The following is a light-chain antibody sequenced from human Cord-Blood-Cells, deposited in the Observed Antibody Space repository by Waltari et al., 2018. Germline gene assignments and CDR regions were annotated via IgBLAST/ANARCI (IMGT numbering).Light chain of an antibody. CDR3: SSYAGSNNLYV. V-gene: IGLV2-8*01. J-gene: IGLJ1*01. CDR2: EVS. CDR1: SSAVGGYNY. Sequence: QSALTQPPSASGSPGQSVTISCTGTSSAVGGYNYVSWYQQHPGKAPKLMIYEVSKRPSGVPDRFSDSKSGNTASLTVSGLQAEDEADYYCSSYAGSNNLYVFGTGTKVTVL.